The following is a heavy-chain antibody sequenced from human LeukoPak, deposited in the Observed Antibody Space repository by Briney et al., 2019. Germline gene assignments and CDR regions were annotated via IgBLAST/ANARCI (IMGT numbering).Heavy chain of an antibody. V-gene: IGHV4-59*01. Sequence: SETLSLTCTVSGGSISSYYWSWIRQPPGKGLEWIGYIYDSGSTNYNPSLKSRVTISVDTSKNQFSLKLSSVTAADTAVYYCARAGEVYNSGSYLEYWGQGTLVTVSS. CDR1: GGSISSYY. CDR2: IYDSGST. D-gene: IGHD6-19*01. CDR3: ARAGEVYNSGSYLEY. J-gene: IGHJ4*02.